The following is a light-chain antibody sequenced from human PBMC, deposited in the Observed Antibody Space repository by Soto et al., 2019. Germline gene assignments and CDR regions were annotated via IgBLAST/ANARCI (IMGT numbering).Light chain of an antibody. CDR1: QSVSSY. CDR2: DAS. CDR3: QHYDGSLWT. J-gene: IGKJ1*01. V-gene: IGKV3-11*01. Sequence: EIVLTQSPATLSLSPGERATLSCRASQSVSSYLAWYQQEPGQAPRLLIYDASNRATGIPARFSGSGSGTDFTLTISRLEPEDFALFFCQHYDGSLWTFGQGTKVDIK.